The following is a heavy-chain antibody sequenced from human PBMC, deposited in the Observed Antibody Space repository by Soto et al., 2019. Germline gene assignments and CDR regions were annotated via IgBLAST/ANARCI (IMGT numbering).Heavy chain of an antibody. D-gene: IGHD1-1*01. Sequence: LGASLKISCQGYGYTFTDYWIGWVRQMPGKGLELIGLIYPGDSDTRYSPSFQGRVTISADKSISTAFLQWSSLRASDTAMYYCASQKTVIRGPLSSNWFDPWGQGTLVTV. CDR3: ASQKTVIRGPLSSNWFDP. J-gene: IGHJ5*02. CDR2: IYPGDSDT. V-gene: IGHV5-51*01. CDR1: GYTFTDYW.